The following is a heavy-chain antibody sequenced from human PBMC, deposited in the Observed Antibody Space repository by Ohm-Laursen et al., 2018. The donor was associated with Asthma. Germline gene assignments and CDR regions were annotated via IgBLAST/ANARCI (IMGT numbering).Heavy chain of an antibody. CDR1: GFTFSSYS. Sequence: GSLRLSCAASGFTFSSYSMNWVRQAPGKGLEWVSSISSSSSYIYYADSLKGRFTISRDNAKNSLYLQMNSLGPDDTAVYYCARDVMEWYLPAFDFWGQGTLVTVSS. J-gene: IGHJ4*02. D-gene: IGHD3-3*01. V-gene: IGHV3-21*01. CDR3: ARDVMEWYLPAFDF. CDR2: ISSSSSYI.